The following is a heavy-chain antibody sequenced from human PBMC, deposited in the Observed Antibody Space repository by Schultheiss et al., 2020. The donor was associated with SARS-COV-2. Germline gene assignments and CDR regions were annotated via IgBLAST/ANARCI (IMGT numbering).Heavy chain of an antibody. V-gene: IGHV3-69-1*01. D-gene: IGHD2-2*01. CDR2: ITSDGTI. J-gene: IGHJ5*02. Sequence: GESLKISCAASGFTFSSYWMHWVRQAPGKGLEWVSYITSDGTIYYADSVKGRFTVSRDNAKKSLYLQMNSLRAEDTAVYYCAQLVVVPAANPDTFDPWGQGTLVTVSS. CDR3: AQLVVVPAANPDTFDP. CDR1: GFTFSSYW.